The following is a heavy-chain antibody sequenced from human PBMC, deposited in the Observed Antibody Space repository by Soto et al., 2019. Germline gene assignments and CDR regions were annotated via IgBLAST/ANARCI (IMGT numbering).Heavy chain of an antibody. CDR3: ARDRGDVVGIYVFDI. CDR2: IYYSGST. V-gene: IGHV4-31*03. J-gene: IGHJ3*02. Sequence: SETLSLTCTVSGGSIRSGGYYWSWIRQHPGKGLEWIGYIYYSGSTYYNPSLKSRVTISVDTSKNQFSLRLTSVTAADTAMYYCARDRGDVVGIYVFDIWGQGTMVTVSS. D-gene: IGHD5-12*01. CDR1: GGSIRSGGYY.